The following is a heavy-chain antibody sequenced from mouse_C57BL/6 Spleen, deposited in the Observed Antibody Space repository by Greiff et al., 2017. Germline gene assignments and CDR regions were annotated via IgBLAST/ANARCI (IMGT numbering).Heavy chain of an antibody. Sequence: VMLVESGPGLVQPSQSLSITCTVSGFSLTSYGVHWVRQSPGKGLEWLGVIWRGGSTDYNAAFMSRLSITKDNSKSQVFFKMNSLQADDTAIYYCAKNNYYGSSYVGWYFDVWGTGTTVTVSS. CDR2: IWRGGST. CDR1: GFSLTSYG. D-gene: IGHD1-1*01. V-gene: IGHV2-5*01. CDR3: AKNNYYGSSYVGWYFDV. J-gene: IGHJ1*03.